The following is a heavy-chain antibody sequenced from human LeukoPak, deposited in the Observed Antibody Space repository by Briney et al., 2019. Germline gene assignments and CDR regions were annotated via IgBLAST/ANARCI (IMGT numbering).Heavy chain of an antibody. J-gene: IGHJ4*02. D-gene: IGHD2-2*01. Sequence: GASVTVSCTASGGTFSSYAISWVRQAPGQGLEWMGGIIPIFGTANYAQKFQGRVAITADESTSTAYMELSSLRSEDTALYYCVRLGSTSPGNWYKLFDQWGQGTLVTVSS. CDR3: VRLGSTSPGNWYKLFDQ. CDR2: IIPIFGTA. CDR1: GGTFSSYA. V-gene: IGHV1-69*13.